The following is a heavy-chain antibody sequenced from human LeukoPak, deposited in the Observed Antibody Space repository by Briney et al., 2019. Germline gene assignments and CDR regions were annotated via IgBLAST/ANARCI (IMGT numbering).Heavy chain of an antibody. D-gene: IGHD5/OR15-5a*01. CDR2: IYHSGST. CDR3: ARHLGMSTMDY. J-gene: IGHJ4*02. Sequence: SETLSLTCTVSGGSLSSHYWSWIRQPPGKGLEWIGYIYHSGSTYYNPSLKSRVTISVDTSKNQFSLNLRSVTAADTAVYYCARHLGMSTMDYWGQGTLVTVSS. V-gene: IGHV4-59*08. CDR1: GGSLSSHY.